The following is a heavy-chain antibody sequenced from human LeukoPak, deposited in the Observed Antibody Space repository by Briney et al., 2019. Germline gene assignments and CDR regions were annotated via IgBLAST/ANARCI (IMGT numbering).Heavy chain of an antibody. D-gene: IGHD6-13*01. J-gene: IGHJ4*02. Sequence: GGSLRHSCAASGFTFSSYGMHWVRQAPGKGLEWVAFIRYDGSNKYYADSVKGRFTISRDNSKNTLYLQMNSLRAEDTAVYYCAKTYSSSWYPLYYFDYWGQGTLVTVSS. CDR1: GFTFSSYG. V-gene: IGHV3-30*02. CDR2: IRYDGSNK. CDR3: AKTYSSSWYPLYYFDY.